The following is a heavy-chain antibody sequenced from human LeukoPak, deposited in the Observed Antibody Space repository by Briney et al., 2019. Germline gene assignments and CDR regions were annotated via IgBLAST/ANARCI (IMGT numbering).Heavy chain of an antibody. CDR2: INSDGSST. CDR1: GFTFSSYW. V-gene: IGHV3-74*01. Sequence: GGSLRLSCAASGFTFSSYWMHWARQAPGKGLVWVSRINSDGSSTSYADSVKGRFTISRDNAKNTLYLQMNSLRVEDTAVYYCAKVACSGASCYKGHDYWGQGTLVTVSS. D-gene: IGHD2-15*01. J-gene: IGHJ4*02. CDR3: AKVACSGASCYKGHDY.